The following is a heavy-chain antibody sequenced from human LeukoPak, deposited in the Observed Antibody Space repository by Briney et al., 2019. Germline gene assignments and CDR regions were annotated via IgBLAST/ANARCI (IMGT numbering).Heavy chain of an antibody. J-gene: IGHJ6*02. Sequence: GGTLRPSRVASGFSFSSYWMSWVRQAPGKGLEWVAGIKQDGSENHYVDSVKGRFPVYRDNAKNSLYLQMHSRRFEDTAVYYCGRNRDYALGVWGQGTTVIVSS. V-gene: IGHV3-7*01. D-gene: IGHD3-16*02. CDR2: IKQDGSEN. CDR3: GRNRDYALGV. CDR1: GFSFSSYW.